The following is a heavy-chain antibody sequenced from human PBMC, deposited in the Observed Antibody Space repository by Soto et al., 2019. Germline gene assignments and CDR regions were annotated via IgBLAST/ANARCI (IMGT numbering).Heavy chain of an antibody. Sequence: GESLKISCKGSGYSFTSYWIGWVRQMPGKGLEWMGIIYPGDSDTRYSPSFQGQVTISADKSISTAYLQWSSLKASGTAMYYCARTMVRGVIYYYMDVWGKGTTVTVS. CDR1: GYSFTSYW. CDR2: IYPGDSDT. CDR3: ARTMVRGVIYYYMDV. V-gene: IGHV5-51*01. J-gene: IGHJ6*03. D-gene: IGHD3-10*01.